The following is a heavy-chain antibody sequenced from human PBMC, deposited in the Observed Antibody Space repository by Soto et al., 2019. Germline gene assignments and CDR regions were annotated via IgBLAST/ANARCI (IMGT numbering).Heavy chain of an antibody. J-gene: IGHJ4*02. D-gene: IGHD2-15*01. CDR3: ARDGYCSGGSCQTTYDY. CDR1: GYTFTGYY. Sequence: ASVKVSCKASGYTFTGYYMHWVRQAPGQGLEWMGWINPNSGGTNYAQKFQGWVTMTRDTSISTAYMELSRLRSDDTAVYYCARDGYCSGGSCQTTYDYWGQGTLVTVS. V-gene: IGHV1-2*04. CDR2: INPNSGGT.